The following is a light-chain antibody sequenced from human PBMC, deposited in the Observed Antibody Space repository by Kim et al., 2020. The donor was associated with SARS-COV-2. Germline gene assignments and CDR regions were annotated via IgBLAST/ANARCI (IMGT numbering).Light chain of an antibody. V-gene: IGKV3-11*01. CDR2: DAS. J-gene: IGKJ4*01. Sequence: SLSPGERATLSCRASQSVSSYLAWYQQKPGQAPRLLIYDASNRATGIPARFSGSGSGTDFTLTISSLEPEDFAVYYCQQRSNWSFTFGGGTKLEI. CDR1: QSVSSY. CDR3: QQRSNWSFT.